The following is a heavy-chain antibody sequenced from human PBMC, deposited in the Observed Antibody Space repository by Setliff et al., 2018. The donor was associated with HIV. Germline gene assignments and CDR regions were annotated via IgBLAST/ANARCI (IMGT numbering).Heavy chain of an antibody. CDR2: IYYTGST. D-gene: IGHD5-18*01. CDR1: GGSISSRSNY. J-gene: IGHJ5*02. V-gene: IGHV4-39*07. CDR3: ARRWGIRGYSS. Sequence: SETLSLTCTVSGGSISSRSNYWGWIRQPPGEGLEWIGTIYYTGSTNYNPSLKSRVTISVDTSKNQFSLKLYSVTAADTSVYYCARRWGIRGYSSWGQGTLVTVSS.